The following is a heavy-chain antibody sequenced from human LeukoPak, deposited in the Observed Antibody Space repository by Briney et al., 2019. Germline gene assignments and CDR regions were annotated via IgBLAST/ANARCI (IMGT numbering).Heavy chain of an antibody. Sequence: PGRSLRLSCAASGFTFDDYAMHWVRQAPGKGLEWVAVISYDGSNKYYADSVKGRFTISRDNSKNTLYLQMNSLRAEDTAVYYCAKDSEYFDYWGQGTLVTVSS. V-gene: IGHV3-30*18. CDR3: AKDSEYFDY. CDR2: ISYDGSNK. J-gene: IGHJ4*02. CDR1: GFTFDDYA. D-gene: IGHD6-6*01.